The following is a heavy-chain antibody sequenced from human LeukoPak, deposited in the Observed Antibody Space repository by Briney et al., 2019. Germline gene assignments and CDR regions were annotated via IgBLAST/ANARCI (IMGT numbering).Heavy chain of an antibody. CDR3: AKDRASLEAFDI. CDR2: ISGSGTST. Sequence: PGGSLRLSCAASGFTFSSYAMSWVRQPPGKGLEWVSAISGSGTSTYYPDSVKGRFTISRDNSKNTLHLQMNSLRAEDTAIYYCAKDRASLEAFDIWGQRTMVTVSS. CDR1: GFTFSSYA. V-gene: IGHV3-23*01. J-gene: IGHJ3*02.